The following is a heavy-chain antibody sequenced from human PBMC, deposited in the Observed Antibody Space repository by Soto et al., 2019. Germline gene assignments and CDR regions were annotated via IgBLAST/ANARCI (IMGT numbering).Heavy chain of an antibody. Sequence: QVQLQESEPGLVKPSQTLSLTCTVSGASISRGDYYWNWIRQTPGKGLEWIGNTYNNGRPNYNPSLRSRITISGDTSKNQFSLKLRSVTAADTAVYYCARGGIYDFWSGLFDWGQGTLVTVSS. J-gene: IGHJ4*02. V-gene: IGHV4-30-4*01. D-gene: IGHD3-3*01. CDR1: GASISRGDYY. CDR2: TYNNGRP. CDR3: ARGGIYDFWSGLFD.